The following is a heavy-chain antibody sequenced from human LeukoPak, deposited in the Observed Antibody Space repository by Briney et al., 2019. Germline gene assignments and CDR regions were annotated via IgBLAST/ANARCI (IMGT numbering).Heavy chain of an antibody. D-gene: IGHD6-19*01. CDR3: AREGSGGGSDY. J-gene: IGHJ4*02. CDR2: INPSGGST. CDR1: GYTFTSYY. Sequence: GASVKVSCKASGYTFTSYYMHWVRQAPGQGLEWMGIINPSGGSTSYAQKFQGRITMTRDTSTSTVYMELSSLRSEDTALYYCAREGSGGGSDYWGQGTLVTVSS. V-gene: IGHV1-46*01.